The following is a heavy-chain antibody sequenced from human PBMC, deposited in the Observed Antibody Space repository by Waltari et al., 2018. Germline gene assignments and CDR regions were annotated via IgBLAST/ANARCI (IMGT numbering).Heavy chain of an antibody. CDR3: ANSMSGPRVQ. CDR1: GYIFTDYY. J-gene: IGHJ4*02. CDR2: LDPENGAT. D-gene: IGHD3-3*01. V-gene: IGHV1-69-2*01. Sequence: EAQLIQSGAQVKSPGATVKVSCTALGYIFTDYYMHWMQQVPGKGPEWMARLDPENGATDVADRFQGRLTVTADTSTDTADMELSGLTSEDTATYYCANSMSGPRVQWGQGTLVTVSS.